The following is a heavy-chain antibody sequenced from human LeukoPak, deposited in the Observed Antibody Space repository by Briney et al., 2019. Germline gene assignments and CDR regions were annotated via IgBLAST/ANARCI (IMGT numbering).Heavy chain of an antibody. CDR2: INHSGST. V-gene: IGHV4-34*01. D-gene: IGHD4-17*01. CDR1: GGSFSGYY. Sequence: PSETLSLTCAVYGGSFSGYYWSWIRQPPGKGLEWIGEINHSGSTNYNPSLKSRVTISVDTSKSQFSLKLSSVTAADTAVYYCASHPYGDSPYYYYGMDVWGQGTTVTVSS. CDR3: ASHPYGDSPYYYYGMDV. J-gene: IGHJ6*02.